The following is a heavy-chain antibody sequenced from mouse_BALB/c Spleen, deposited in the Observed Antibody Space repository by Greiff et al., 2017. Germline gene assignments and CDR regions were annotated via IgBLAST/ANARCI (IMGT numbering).Heavy chain of an antibody. CDR3: ARKGLDYYGSSLFAY. V-gene: IGHV1S81*02. CDR1: GYTFTSYW. Sequence: VQLQQPGAELVKPGASVKLSCKASGYTFTSYWMHWVKQRPGQGLEWIGEINPSNGRTNYNEKFKSKATLTVDKSSSTAYMQLSSLTSEDSAVYYCARKGLDYYGSSLFAYWGQGTLVTVSA. CDR2: INPSNGRT. D-gene: IGHD1-1*01. J-gene: IGHJ3*01.